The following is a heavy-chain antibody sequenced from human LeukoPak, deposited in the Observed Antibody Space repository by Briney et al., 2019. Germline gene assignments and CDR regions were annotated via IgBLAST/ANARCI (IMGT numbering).Heavy chain of an antibody. CDR1: GRSFSGYY. V-gene: IGHV4-34*01. Sequence: SETLSLTCAVYGRSFSGYYWSWIRQPPGKGLEWIGEINHSGSTNYNPSLKSRVTISVDTSKDQFSLKLSSVTAADTAVYYCARGSGSKAARPKYFDYWGQGTLVTVSS. CDR3: ARGSGSKAARPKYFDY. D-gene: IGHD6-6*01. J-gene: IGHJ4*02. CDR2: INHSGST.